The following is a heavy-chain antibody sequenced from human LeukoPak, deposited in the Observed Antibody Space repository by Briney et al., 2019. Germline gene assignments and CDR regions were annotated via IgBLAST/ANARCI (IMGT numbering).Heavy chain of an antibody. CDR1: GFTFSSYW. CDR3: AKDIEPAGLFLDY. V-gene: IGHV3-7*04. CDR2: IKYDGGEK. Sequence: AGGSLRLSCAASGFTFSSYWMTLVRQAPGKGLEWVANIKYDGGEKDYVDSVKGRFTISRDNAKNSLYLQMNSLRAEDTAVYYCAKDIEPAGLFLDYWGQGTLVTVSS. J-gene: IGHJ4*02. D-gene: IGHD6-13*01.